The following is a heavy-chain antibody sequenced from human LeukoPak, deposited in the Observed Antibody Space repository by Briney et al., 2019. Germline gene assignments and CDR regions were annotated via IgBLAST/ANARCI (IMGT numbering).Heavy chain of an antibody. D-gene: IGHD4-17*01. CDR3: ASLGGNYGDSWFDY. Sequence: GGSLRLSCVDSGFSVSSNYLSWVRQAPGKGLEWVSVFYSGGHTYYADSVKGRFTISRDNAKNSLYLQMNSLRAADTAVYYCASLGGNYGDSWFDYWGQGTLVTVSS. V-gene: IGHV3-53*01. CDR1: GFSVSSNY. CDR2: FYSGGHT. J-gene: IGHJ4*02.